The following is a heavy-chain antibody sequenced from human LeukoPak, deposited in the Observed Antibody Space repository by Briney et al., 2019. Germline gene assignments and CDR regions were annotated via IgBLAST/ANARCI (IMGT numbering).Heavy chain of an antibody. Sequence: ASETLSLTCAVYGGSFSGYYWSWIRQPPRKGLEWIGEINHSGSTNYNPSLKSRVTISVDTSKNQFSLKLSSVTAADTAVYYCARNRRSPPRKIWLAFDIWGQGTMVTVSS. J-gene: IGHJ3*02. D-gene: IGHD5-18*01. V-gene: IGHV4-34*01. CDR3: ARNRRSPPRKIWLAFDI. CDR2: INHSGST. CDR1: GGSFSGYY.